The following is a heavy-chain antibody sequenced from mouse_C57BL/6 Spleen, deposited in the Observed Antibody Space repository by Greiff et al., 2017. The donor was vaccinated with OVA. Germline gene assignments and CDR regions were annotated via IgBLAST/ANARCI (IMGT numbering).Heavy chain of an antibody. CDR1: GYTFTSYW. J-gene: IGHJ1*03. Sequence: QVQLQQPGTELVKPGASVKLSYKASGYTFTSYWMHWVKQRPGQGLEWIGNINPSNGGTNYNEKFKSKATLTVDKSSSTAYMQLSSLTSEDSAVYYCARWGFITTVVATGDWYFDVWGTGTTVTVSS. CDR3: ARWGFITTVVATGDWYFDV. D-gene: IGHD1-1*01. CDR2: INPSNGGT. V-gene: IGHV1-53*01.